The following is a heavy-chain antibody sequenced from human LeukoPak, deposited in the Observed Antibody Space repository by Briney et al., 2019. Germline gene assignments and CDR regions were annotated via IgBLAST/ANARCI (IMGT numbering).Heavy chain of an antibody. CDR2: ISYDGSNK. Sequence: GRSLRLSCAASGFTFNNYAMHWVRQAPGKGLEWVAVISYDGSNKHYADSVKGRFTISRDNAKDALHLQMDNLRAEDTAVYYCARARWSSTGWFLGYWGQGTLVTVSS. CDR1: GFTFNNYA. D-gene: IGHD6-19*01. V-gene: IGHV3-30-3*01. CDR3: ARARWSSTGWFLGY. J-gene: IGHJ4*02.